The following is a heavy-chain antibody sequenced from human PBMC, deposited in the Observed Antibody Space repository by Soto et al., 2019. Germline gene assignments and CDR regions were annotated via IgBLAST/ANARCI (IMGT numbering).Heavy chain of an antibody. V-gene: IGHV1-69*01. CDR3: ARRRLGYGSWYFDL. CDR2: NLPLFNIS. J-gene: IGHJ2*01. CDR1: GGAFSSYA. D-gene: IGHD3-10*01. Sequence: QVQLVQSGAEVKKPGSSVKVSCKASGGAFSSYAISWVRQAPGQGLEWMGGNLPLFNISNYAQKFQGRVTITADEPTSTAYMDLSNLTSEDTAVYYCARRRLGYGSWYFDLWCRGTLITGSS.